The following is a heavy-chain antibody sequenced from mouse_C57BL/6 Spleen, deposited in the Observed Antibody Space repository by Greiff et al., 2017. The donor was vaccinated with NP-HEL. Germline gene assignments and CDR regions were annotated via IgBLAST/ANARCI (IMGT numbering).Heavy chain of an antibody. Sequence: EVQVVESGPGLVKPSQSLSLTCSVTGYSITSGYYWNWLRQFPGNKLEWMGYISYDGSNNYNPSLKNRISITRDTSKNQCVLKLNSVTTEDTATFYCARDEPDWYFDDGGTGTTVTGSS. V-gene: IGHV3-6*01. CDR1: GYSITSGYY. J-gene: IGHJ1*03. CDR2: ISYDGSN. CDR3: ARDEPDWYFDD.